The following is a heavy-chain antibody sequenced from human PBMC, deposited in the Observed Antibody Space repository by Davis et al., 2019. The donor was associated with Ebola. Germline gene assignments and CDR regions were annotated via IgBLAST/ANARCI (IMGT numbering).Heavy chain of an antibody. J-gene: IGHJ6*02. Sequence: GESLKISCAASGFTFSSYAMHWVRQAPGKGLEWVAVISYDGSNKYYADSVKGRFTISRDNAKNSLYLQMNSLRAEDTAVYYCARVPYYYYGMDVWGQGTTVTVSS. V-gene: IGHV3-30-3*01. CDR2: ISYDGSNK. CDR1: GFTFSSYA. CDR3: ARVPYYYYGMDV.